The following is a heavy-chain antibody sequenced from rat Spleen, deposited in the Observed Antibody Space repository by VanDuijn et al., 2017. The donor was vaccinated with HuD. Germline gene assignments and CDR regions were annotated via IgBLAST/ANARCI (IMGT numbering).Heavy chain of an antibody. V-gene: IGHV5S11*01. CDR1: GFTLSNFY. Sequence: EVQLVESGGGFVQPGRSMKLSCAASGFTLSNFYMAWVRQAPTKGLEWVASIRTSGGSTYYRASVKGRFTVSRDNAKSTLYLQMDSLRSEETATYYCARHLYFDYWGQGVMVTVSS. CDR3: ARHLYFDY. J-gene: IGHJ2*01. CDR2: IRTSGGST.